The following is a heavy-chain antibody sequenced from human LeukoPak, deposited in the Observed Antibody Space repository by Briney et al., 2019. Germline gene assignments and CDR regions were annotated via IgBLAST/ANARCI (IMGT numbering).Heavy chain of an antibody. CDR3: ARHVMGSYFDY. V-gene: IGHV4-59*08. J-gene: IGHJ4*02. CDR1: GFSISSYY. D-gene: IGHD3-10*01. Sequence: SETLSLTCTVSGFSISSYYWSWIRQPPGKGLEWIGYIYYSGSTNYNPSLKGRVTISVDTSKNQFPLKLSSVTAVYTAVYYCARHVMGSYFDYWGQGTLVTVST. CDR2: IYYSGST.